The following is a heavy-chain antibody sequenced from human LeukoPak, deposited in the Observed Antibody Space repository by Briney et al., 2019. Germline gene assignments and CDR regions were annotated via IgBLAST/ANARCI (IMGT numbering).Heavy chain of an antibody. J-gene: IGHJ3*02. CDR2: INHSGST. Sequence: SETLSLTRAVYGGSFSGYYWSWIRQPPGKGLEWIGEINHSGSTNYNPSLKSRVTISVDTSKNQFSLKLSSVTAADTAVYYCARVGYGDDGDAFDIWGQGTMVTVSS. D-gene: IGHD4-17*01. CDR1: GGSFSGYY. CDR3: ARVGYGDDGDAFDI. V-gene: IGHV4-34*01.